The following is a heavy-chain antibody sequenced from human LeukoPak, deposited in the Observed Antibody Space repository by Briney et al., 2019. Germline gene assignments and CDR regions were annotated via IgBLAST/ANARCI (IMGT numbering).Heavy chain of an antibody. CDR1: GFTFTGYY. V-gene: IGHV1-2*06. D-gene: IGHD3-22*01. CDR3: ARPRYDSSGYRRYYFDY. J-gene: IGHJ4*02. CDR2: INPNSGGP. Sequence: ASVKVSCKASGFTFTGYYMHWVRQAPGQGLEWMGRINPNSGGPSYAQKCQGRVIMTRDTYISTVYMELSSLRSDDTAVYYCARPRYDSSGYRRYYFDYWGQGTLVTVSS.